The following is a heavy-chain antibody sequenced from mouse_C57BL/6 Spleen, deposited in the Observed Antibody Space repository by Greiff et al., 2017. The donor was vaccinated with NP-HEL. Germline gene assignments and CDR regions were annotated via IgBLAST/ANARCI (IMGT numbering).Heavy chain of an antibody. CDR1: GYSFTDYN. V-gene: IGHV1-39*01. J-gene: IGHJ1*03. D-gene: IGHD1-1*01. CDR2: INPNYGTT. CDR3: ARERAQFITTVVDYFDV. Sequence: VQLQQSGPELVKPGASVKISCKASGYSFTDYNMNWVKQSNGKSLEWIGVINPNYGTTSYNQKFKGKATLTVDQSSSTAYMQLNSLTSEDSAVYYCARERAQFITTVVDYFDVWGTGTTVTVSS.